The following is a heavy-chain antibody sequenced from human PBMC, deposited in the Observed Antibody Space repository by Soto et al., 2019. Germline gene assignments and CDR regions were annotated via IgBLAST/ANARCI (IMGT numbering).Heavy chain of an antibody. CDR2: INSDGSST. CDR1: GFTFSSYW. V-gene: IGHV3-74*01. Sequence: GGSLILSCAASGFTFSSYWMHWVRQAPGKGLVWVSRINSDGSSTSYADSVKGRFTISRDNAKNTLYLQMNSLRAEDTAVYYCAKSPGMYYYDSSGYYHYDYWGQGTLVTVSS. CDR3: AKSPGMYYYDSSGYYHYDY. J-gene: IGHJ4*02. D-gene: IGHD3-22*01.